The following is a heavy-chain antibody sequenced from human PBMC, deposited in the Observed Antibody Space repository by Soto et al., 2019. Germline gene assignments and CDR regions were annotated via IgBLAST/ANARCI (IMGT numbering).Heavy chain of an antibody. CDR1: GGSVSSGGYY. Sequence: SETLSLTCTVSGGSVSSGGYYWSWIRQRPGKGLEWIGYIYYSGSTYYNPSLKSRVTISVDTSKNQFSLKLSSVTAADTAVYYCARYCSSTSCRSYYYGMDVWGQGTTVTVSS. V-gene: IGHV4-31*03. CDR3: ARYCSSTSCRSYYYGMDV. CDR2: IYYSGST. D-gene: IGHD2-2*01. J-gene: IGHJ6*02.